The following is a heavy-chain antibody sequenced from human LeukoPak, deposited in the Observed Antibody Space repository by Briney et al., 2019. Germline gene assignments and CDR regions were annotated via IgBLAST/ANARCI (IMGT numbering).Heavy chain of an antibody. J-gene: IGHJ5*02. V-gene: IGHV1-2*02. CDR2: INPNGGET. Sequence: GASVKVSCKASGFTFIGYYIHWVRRAPGQGLGWMGWINPNGGETHYAQKFQGRVTLTTDTSLSTAYLGLSSLISDDTAVYYCARSHDYTNYVSPWGQGTLVTVSS. CDR3: ARSHDYTNYVSP. D-gene: IGHD4-11*01. CDR1: GFTFIGYY.